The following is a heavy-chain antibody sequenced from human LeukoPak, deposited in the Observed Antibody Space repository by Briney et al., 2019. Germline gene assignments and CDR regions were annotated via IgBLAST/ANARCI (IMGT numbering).Heavy chain of an antibody. V-gene: IGHV6-1*01. CDR2: TYYRSKWYN. D-gene: IGHD6-13*01. CDR1: GGSVSSNSAA. J-gene: IGHJ5*02. CDR3: ARDLIPLYSSSWYAESDWFDP. Sequence: SQTLSLTCAISGGSVSSNSAAWNWIRQSPSRGLEWLGRTYYRSKWYNDYAVSVKSRITINPDTSKNQFSLQLNSVTPENTAVYYCARDLIPLYSSSWYAESDWFDPWGQGTLATVSS.